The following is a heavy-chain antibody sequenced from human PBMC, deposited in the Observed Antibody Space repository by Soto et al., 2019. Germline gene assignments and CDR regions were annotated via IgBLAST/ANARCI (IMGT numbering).Heavy chain of an antibody. CDR3: AGVVVVAATHYYYGMDV. D-gene: IGHD2-15*01. CDR1: GGTFSSYA. Sequence: QVQLVQSGAEVKKPGSSVKVSCKASGGTFSSYAISWVRQAPGQGLEWMGGIIPIFGTANYAQKFQGRVTITADEATSPAYMELSSLRSEDTAGDYCAGVVVVAATHYYYGMDVWGPGPTVTVSS. CDR2: IIPIFGTA. J-gene: IGHJ6*02. V-gene: IGHV1-69*01.